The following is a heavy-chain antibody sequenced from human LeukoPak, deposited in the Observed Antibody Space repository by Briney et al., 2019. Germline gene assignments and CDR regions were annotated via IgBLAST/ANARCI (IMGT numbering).Heavy chain of an antibody. CDR3: ARNLGSYYTYYYYMDV. V-gene: IGHV4-34*01. J-gene: IGHJ6*03. D-gene: IGHD1-26*01. CDR1: GGSFSGYY. CDR2: INHSGST. Sequence: SGTLSLTCAVYGGSFSGYYWSWIRQPPGKGLEWIGEINHSGSTNYNPSLKSRVTISVDTSKNQFSLKLSSVTAADTAVYYCARNLGSYYTYYYYMDVWGKGTTVTISS.